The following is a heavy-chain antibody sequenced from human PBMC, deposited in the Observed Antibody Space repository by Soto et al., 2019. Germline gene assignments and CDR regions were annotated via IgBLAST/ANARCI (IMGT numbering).Heavy chain of an antibody. Sequence: PSETLSLTCTVSGGSVSSGSYYWSWIRQPPGKGLEWIGYIYYSGSTNYNPSLKSRVTISVDTSKNQFSLKLSSVTAADTAVYYCARRYYDSSGYFHWFDPWGQGTLVTVSS. CDR1: GGSVSSGSYY. CDR3: ARRYYDSSGYFHWFDP. V-gene: IGHV4-61*01. J-gene: IGHJ5*02. D-gene: IGHD3-22*01. CDR2: IYYSGST.